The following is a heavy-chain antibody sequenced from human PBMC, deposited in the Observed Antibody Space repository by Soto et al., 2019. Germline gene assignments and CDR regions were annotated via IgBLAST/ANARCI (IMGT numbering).Heavy chain of an antibody. Sequence: QLQLQESGPGLVKPSETLSLTCTVSGGSISSSSYYWGWIRQPPGKGLEWIGSIYYSGSTYYNPSIKSRVNISVDTYKNQYSLKLSSETAADTAGYYCARPGLYGDYELNYFDYWGQGTLVTVSS. CDR3: ARPGLYGDYELNYFDY. CDR1: GGSISSSSYY. J-gene: IGHJ4*02. V-gene: IGHV4-39*01. CDR2: IYYSGST. D-gene: IGHD4-17*01.